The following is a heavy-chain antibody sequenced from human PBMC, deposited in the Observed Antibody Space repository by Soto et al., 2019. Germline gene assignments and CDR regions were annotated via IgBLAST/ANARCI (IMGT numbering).Heavy chain of an antibody. CDR3: ARNVGSSGSSRWFDT. CDR2: IWYDGTTT. D-gene: IGHD3-10*01. CDR1: GFTLSNYG. Sequence: QVQLGESVGGVVQPGRSLTLSCVASGFTLSNYGMHWVRQAPGKGLAWVAVIWYDGTTTYSADSVKGRFSIARDNSKNALFLQLSILRAEDTAVYYCARNVGSSGSSRWFDTWGQGTLVTVSS. J-gene: IGHJ5*02. V-gene: IGHV3-33*01.